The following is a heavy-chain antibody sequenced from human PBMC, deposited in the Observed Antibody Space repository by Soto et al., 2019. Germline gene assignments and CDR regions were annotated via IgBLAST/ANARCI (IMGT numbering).Heavy chain of an antibody. CDR1: RCTFSSYA. J-gene: IGHJ5*02. V-gene: IGHV1-24*01. Sequence: AGSVKVSCKASRCTFSSYAISWVRQAPGKGLEWMGGFDPEDGETIYAQKFQGRVTMTEDTSTDTAYMELSSLRSEDTAVYYCATGPTRWFDPWGQGTLVTVSS. CDR3: ATGPTRWFDP. CDR2: FDPEDGET.